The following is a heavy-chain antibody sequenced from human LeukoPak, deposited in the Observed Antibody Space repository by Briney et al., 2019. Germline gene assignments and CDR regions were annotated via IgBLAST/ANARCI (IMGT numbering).Heavy chain of an antibody. D-gene: IGHD4-23*01. CDR1: GYTFTSYY. Sequence: ASVKVSCKASGYTFTSYYLHWVRQAPGQGLEWMGIINPSGSGTTYAQKFQGRVTMTRDMSTSTVYMELSSLKTEDTAVYYCTRQGSYGGNSDSNWLDPWGQGTLVTVSS. CDR2: INPSGSGT. J-gene: IGHJ5*02. V-gene: IGHV1-46*03. CDR3: TRQGSYGGNSDSNWLDP.